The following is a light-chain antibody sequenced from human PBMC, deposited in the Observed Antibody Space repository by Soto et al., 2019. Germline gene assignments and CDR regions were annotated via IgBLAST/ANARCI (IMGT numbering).Light chain of an antibody. V-gene: IGLV2-14*01. Sequence: SVLTQPASVSGSPGQSITISCTGTSSDVGGYNYVSWYQQHPGKAPKLMIYDVSNRPSGVSNRFSGSKSGNTASLTISGLQAEDEADYYCQSYDSSLSGYVFGTGTKVTVL. CDR3: QSYDSSLSGYV. J-gene: IGLJ1*01. CDR1: SSDVGGYNY. CDR2: DVS.